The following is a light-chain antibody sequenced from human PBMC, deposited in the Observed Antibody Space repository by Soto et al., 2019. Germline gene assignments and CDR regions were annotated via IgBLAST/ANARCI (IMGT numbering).Light chain of an antibody. J-gene: IGKJ5*01. Sequence: DIQLTQSPSFLSASVGDRVTITCRASQGISSYLAWYQQKPGKAPKLLIYAASTLQSGVPLRSSGSGSGTSFTLTISSLQPEDFATYYCQQLLSYPITFGQGTRLEIK. CDR3: QQLLSYPIT. V-gene: IGKV1-9*01. CDR1: QGISSY. CDR2: AAS.